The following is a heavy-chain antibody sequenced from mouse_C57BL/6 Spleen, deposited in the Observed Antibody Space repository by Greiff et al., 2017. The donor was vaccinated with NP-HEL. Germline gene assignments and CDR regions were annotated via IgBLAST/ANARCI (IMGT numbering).Heavy chain of an antibody. CDR3: ARGLGTY. Sequence: EVQVVESGGGLVKPGGSLKLSCAASGFTFSDYGMHWVRQAPEKGLEWVAYISSGSSTIYYADTVKGRFTISRDNAKNTLFLQMTSLRSEDTAMYYCARGLGTYWGQGTLVTVSA. CDR1: GFTFSDYG. D-gene: IGHD4-1*01. V-gene: IGHV5-17*01. J-gene: IGHJ3*01. CDR2: ISSGSSTI.